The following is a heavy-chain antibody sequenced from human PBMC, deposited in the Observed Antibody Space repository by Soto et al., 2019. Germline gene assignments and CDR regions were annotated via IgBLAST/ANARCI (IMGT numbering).Heavy chain of an antibody. D-gene: IGHD2-2*01. CDR2: ISGGGSGA. Sequence: EVQLLESGGGLVQPGESLKLSCTASGFTFSLHAMSWVRQAPGKGLEWVSGISGGGSGAYYADSVKGRFTISRDNSKNSLYLQMNSLRAEDTAIYYCAKTPRIIVVVPAAMGASYFDPWGQGTLVTVSS. CDR1: GFTFSLHA. V-gene: IGHV3-23*01. J-gene: IGHJ5*02. CDR3: AKTPRIIVVVPAAMGASYFDP.